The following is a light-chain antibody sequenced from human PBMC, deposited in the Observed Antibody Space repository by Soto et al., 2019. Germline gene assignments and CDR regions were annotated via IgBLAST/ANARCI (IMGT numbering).Light chain of an antibody. CDR2: AAS. J-gene: IGKJ3*01. CDR1: QSVSSSY. Sequence: ESVLTQSPGTLSLSPGERATLSCRASQSVSSSYLAWYQQKPGQAPRLLIYAASSRATGIPDRFSGSGSGTDFTLTISRLEPEDFAVYYCQQYDSSPLTFGPGTKVDIK. V-gene: IGKV3-20*01. CDR3: QQYDSSPLT.